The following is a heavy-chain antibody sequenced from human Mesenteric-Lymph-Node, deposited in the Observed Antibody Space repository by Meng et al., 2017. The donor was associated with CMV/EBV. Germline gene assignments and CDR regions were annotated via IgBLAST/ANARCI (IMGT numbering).Heavy chain of an antibody. Sequence: GESLKISCAASGFTFSSYSMNWVRQAPGKGLEWVSSISSSSSYIYYADSVKGRFTISRDNAKNSLYLLINSLRAEDTAVYYCAAAKKTTDYYYAIDVWGQGTTVTVSS. CDR2: ISSSSSYI. D-gene: IGHD2/OR15-2a*01. V-gene: IGHV3-21*04. CDR3: AAAKKTTDYYYAIDV. CDR1: GFTFSSYS. J-gene: IGHJ6*02.